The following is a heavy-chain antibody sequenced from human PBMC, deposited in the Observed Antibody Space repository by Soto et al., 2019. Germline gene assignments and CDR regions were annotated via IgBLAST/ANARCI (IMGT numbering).Heavy chain of an antibody. V-gene: IGHV3-23*01. CDR3: RRVGRVVSAYSSSYLISWWLEY. CDR1: GFTFSSYA. D-gene: IGHD6-6*01. Sequence: GGSLRLSCAASGFTFSSYAMSWVRQAPGKGLEWVSAISGSGGSTYYADSVKGRFTVSRDNAKNSLYLQMNSLRAEDTAVYYCRRVGRVVSAYSSSYLISWWLEYWGHGTLVTVSS. J-gene: IGHJ5*01. CDR2: ISGSGGST.